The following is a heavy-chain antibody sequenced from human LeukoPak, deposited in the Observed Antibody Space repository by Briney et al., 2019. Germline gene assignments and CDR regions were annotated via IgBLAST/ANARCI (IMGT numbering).Heavy chain of an antibody. J-gene: IGHJ5*02. V-gene: IGHV4-34*01. CDR2: INHSGST. D-gene: IGHD2-2*01. CDR1: GGSFSGYY. CDR3: ARGLSVVVPAAIVWFDP. Sequence: SETLSLTCAVYGGSFSGYYWSWIRQPSGKGLEWIGEINHSGSTHYNPSLKSRVTISVDTSKNQFSLKLSSVTAADTAVYYCARGLSVVVPAAIVWFDPWGQGTLVTVSS.